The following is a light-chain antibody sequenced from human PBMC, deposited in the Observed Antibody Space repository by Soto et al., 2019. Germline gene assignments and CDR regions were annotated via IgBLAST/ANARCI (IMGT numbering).Light chain of an antibody. Sequence: EVVMTQSPATLSVSPGERATLSCRASQIISSNLAWYQQRPGQAPRLLIYGASTRAPGIPARFSGSGSETEFTLTISSLQSEDFAVYYCQHYNNWPPWTFGQGTKVEIK. CDR3: QHYNNWPPWT. CDR2: GAS. CDR1: QIISSN. J-gene: IGKJ1*01. V-gene: IGKV3-15*01.